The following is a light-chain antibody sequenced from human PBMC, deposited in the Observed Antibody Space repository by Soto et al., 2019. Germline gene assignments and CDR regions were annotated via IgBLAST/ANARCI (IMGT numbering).Light chain of an antibody. CDR1: QSVNSTY. Sequence: EVVLTQSPGTLSLSPGERVTLSCRASQSVNSTYLAWYQQKPGQAPRLLIYGVSSRAPGIPDRFSGSGSGTDVTLTISRLEPEDFSVYYCQQYGSSHWTFGQGTKVEIK. J-gene: IGKJ1*01. CDR3: QQYGSSHWT. V-gene: IGKV3-20*01. CDR2: GVS.